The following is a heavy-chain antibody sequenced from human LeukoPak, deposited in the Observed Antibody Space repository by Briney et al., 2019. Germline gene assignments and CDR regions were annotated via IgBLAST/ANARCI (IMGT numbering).Heavy chain of an antibody. V-gene: IGHV3-23*01. Sequence: GGSLRLSCAASGFTFSSYAMSWVRQAPGMGLEWVSAIGGSDGNTYYADSVKGRFTISRDNSKNSLYLQLNSLRADDTAVYYCAKVQYSDYDMNFDSWGQGTLVTVSS. CDR2: IGGSDGNT. CDR3: AKVQYSDYDMNFDS. J-gene: IGHJ4*02. CDR1: GFTFSSYA. D-gene: IGHD5-12*01.